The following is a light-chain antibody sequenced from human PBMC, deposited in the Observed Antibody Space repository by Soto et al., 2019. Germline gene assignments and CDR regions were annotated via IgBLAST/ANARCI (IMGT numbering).Light chain of an antibody. CDR2: KAS. J-gene: IGKJ5*01. CDR1: QSISSW. Sequence: DIQITLSPSTLSASVGDRVTITCRASQSISSWLAWYQQKPVKAPKLLIYKASSLESGVPSRFSGSGSGTEFTLTISSLQPDGFATYYCQLYTSYSITFGQGARLEFK. CDR3: QLYTSYSIT. V-gene: IGKV1-5*03.